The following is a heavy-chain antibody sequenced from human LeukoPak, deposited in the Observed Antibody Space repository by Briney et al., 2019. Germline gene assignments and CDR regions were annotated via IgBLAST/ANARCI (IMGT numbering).Heavy chain of an antibody. V-gene: IGHV3-7*01. CDR3: ARLVTRYYYYMDV. J-gene: IGHJ6*03. CDR2: IKQDGSEK. D-gene: IGHD5-18*01. Sequence: PGGSLRLSCAASGFTFSSYWMSWVRQAPGKGLEWVANIKQDGSEKYYVDSVKGRFTISRDNAKNSLYLQMNSLRAEDTAVYYCARLVTRYYYYMDVWGKGTTVTISS. CDR1: GFTFSSYW.